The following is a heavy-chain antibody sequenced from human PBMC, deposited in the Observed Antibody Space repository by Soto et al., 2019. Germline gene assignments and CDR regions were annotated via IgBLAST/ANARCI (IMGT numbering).Heavy chain of an antibody. J-gene: IGHJ4*01. CDR2: ISRSGSSI. Sequence: DVQLVESGGGLVKPGGSQRLSCVASGFPFSSYSMTWVRQAPGKGLEWVSFISRSGSSIEYADSVKGRFTISRDNAKNSLYLQMNSLRPDDTAVYYCARDSGYSYGFDFWGPGTLVTVSS. V-gene: IGHV3-21*01. D-gene: IGHD5-12*01. CDR1: GFPFSSYS. CDR3: ARDSGYSYGFDF.